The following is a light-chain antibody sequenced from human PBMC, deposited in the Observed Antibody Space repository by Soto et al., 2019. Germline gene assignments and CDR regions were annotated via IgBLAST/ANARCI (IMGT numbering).Light chain of an antibody. CDR1: SNDVGGHIY. J-gene: IGLJ2*01. CDR3: SSYTSTSTVL. CDR2: EAI. Sequence: QSALTQPASVSGSPGQSITISCSGTSNDVGGHIYVSWYQHHPGEAPKLMIFEAINRPSGVSNRFSGSKSGNTASLTISGLQAEDEADYYCSSYTSTSTVLFGGGTKLTVL. V-gene: IGLV2-14*01.